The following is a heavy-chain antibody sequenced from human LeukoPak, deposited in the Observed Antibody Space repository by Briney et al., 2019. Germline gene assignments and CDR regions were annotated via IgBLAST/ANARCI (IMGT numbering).Heavy chain of an antibody. Sequence: ASVKVSCKASGYTFTSYGISWVRQAPGQGLEWMGWISAYNGNTNYAQKLQGRVTMTTDTSTSTAYMELRSLRSDDTAVYYCARTGWAFGAVSYFDYWGQGTLVTVSS. D-gene: IGHD3-3*01. CDR2: ISAYNGNT. J-gene: IGHJ4*02. V-gene: IGHV1-18*01. CDR1: GYTFTSYG. CDR3: ARTGWAFGAVSYFDY.